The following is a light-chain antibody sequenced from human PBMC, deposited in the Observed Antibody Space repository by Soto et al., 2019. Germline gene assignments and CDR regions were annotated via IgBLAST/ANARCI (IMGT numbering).Light chain of an antibody. Sequence: QSALTQPPSVSGSPGQSITISCTGTTSDVGRYNYVSWYQQNPGKAPKLIIYDVSNRPSGVSNRFSGSKSGNTASLTISGLQAEDEADYYCNSYTSSSTYVFGTGTKVTVL. CDR3: NSYTSSSTYV. CDR2: DVS. V-gene: IGLV2-14*01. CDR1: TSDVGRYNY. J-gene: IGLJ1*01.